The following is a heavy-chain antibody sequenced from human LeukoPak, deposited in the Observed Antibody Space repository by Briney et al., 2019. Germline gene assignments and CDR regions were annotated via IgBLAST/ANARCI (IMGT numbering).Heavy chain of an antibody. CDR3: ARAIAVVDY. CDR2: INPNSGGT. V-gene: IGHV1-2*02. Sequence: ASVKVSCKASGYTFTVYYMHCVRQAPGQGLEWMGWINPNSGGTNSAQKFQGRVTMTKDTSISTAYMELSRLRSDDTAVYFCARAIAVVDYWGQGTLVTVSS. J-gene: IGHJ4*02. CDR1: GYTFTVYY. D-gene: IGHD6-19*01.